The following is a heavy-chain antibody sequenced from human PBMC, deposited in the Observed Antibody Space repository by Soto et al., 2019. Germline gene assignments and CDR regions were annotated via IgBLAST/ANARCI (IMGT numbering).Heavy chain of an antibody. CDR1: KFTFSSYG. CDR3: AKDLLMVRGVFYYYYGMDV. Sequence: GGSLRLSCAASKFTFSSYGMHWVRQAPGKGLEWVAVIWYDGSNQYYADSVKGRFSISRDNSKNTLHLQMNNLRAEDTATYYCAKDLLMVRGVFYYYYGMDVWGQGTTVTVSS. D-gene: IGHD3-10*01. J-gene: IGHJ6*02. CDR2: IWYDGSNQ. V-gene: IGHV3-33*06.